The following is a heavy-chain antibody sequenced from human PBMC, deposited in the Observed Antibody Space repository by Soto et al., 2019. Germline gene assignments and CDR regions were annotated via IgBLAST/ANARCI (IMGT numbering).Heavy chain of an antibody. V-gene: IGHV1-18*04. CDR2: ISEYNGNI. Sequence: QVQLVQSGAEVKKPGASVKVSCKASGYALTSSGITWVRQAPGQGLEWMGGISEYNGNIDYAEKFQTRVALTTDTSTGTAFMELRDLRSDDTAVYYCARRSTDTAFWYFDLWGRGTLVTVSS. CDR1: GYALTSSG. CDR3: ARRSTDTAFWYFDL. D-gene: IGHD3-3*02. J-gene: IGHJ2*01.